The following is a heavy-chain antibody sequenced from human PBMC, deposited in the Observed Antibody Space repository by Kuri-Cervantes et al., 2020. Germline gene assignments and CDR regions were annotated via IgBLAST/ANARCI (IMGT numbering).Heavy chain of an antibody. CDR1: GFTFSSYA. J-gene: IGHJ4*02. Sequence: GESLKISCAASGFTFSSYAMSWVRQAPGKGLEWVSSVSSSSSYIYYADSVKGRFTISRDNAKNSLYLQMNSLRAEDTAVYYCAKAASLSSGYHFVVWGQGTLVTVSS. CDR3: AKAASLSSGYHFVV. V-gene: IGHV3-21*04. D-gene: IGHD3-22*01. CDR2: VSSSSSYI.